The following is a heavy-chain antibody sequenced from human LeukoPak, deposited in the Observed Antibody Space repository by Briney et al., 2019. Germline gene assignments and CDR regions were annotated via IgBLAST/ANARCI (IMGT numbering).Heavy chain of an antibody. D-gene: IGHD3-22*01. CDR2: ISYSGST. J-gene: IGHJ3*02. CDR3: ATYYYDGTGHYYRAFHI. CDR1: GDSISSYS. Sequence: PSETLSLTCTVSGDSISSYSWSWIRQPPGKGLDRIGYISYSGSTNYNPSLKSRVTISLDTSKNQFSLKLSSVTAADTAVYYCATYYYDGTGHYYRAFHIWGQGTMVTVSS. V-gene: IGHV4-59*01.